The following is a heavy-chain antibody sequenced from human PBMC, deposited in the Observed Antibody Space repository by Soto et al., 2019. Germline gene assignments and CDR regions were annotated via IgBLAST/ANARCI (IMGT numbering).Heavy chain of an antibody. CDR2: IYYSGST. J-gene: IGHJ4*02. D-gene: IGHD6-13*01. Sequence: LSLTCTVSGGSISSGGYYWSWIRQHPGKGLEWIGYIYYSGSTYYNPSLKSRVTISVDTSKNQFSLKLSSVTAADTAVYYCARAGHIAAAGTPPLDYWGQGTLVTVSS. CDR1: GGSISSGGYY. V-gene: IGHV4-31*03. CDR3: ARAGHIAAAGTPPLDY.